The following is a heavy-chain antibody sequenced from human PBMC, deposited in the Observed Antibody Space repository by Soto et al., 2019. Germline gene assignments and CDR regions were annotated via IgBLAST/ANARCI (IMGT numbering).Heavy chain of an antibody. Sequence: QVPLVQSGAEVKKPGSSVTVSCKASGGTFSSYAIHWVRQAPGQGLEWMGGIIPMYGPAKYAQRFQGRVTITAAESTTTVYRELPSLTSQDPAVYYCARVTSMVRGVIDNWFDPWGHGTLVTVSS. J-gene: IGHJ5*02. CDR3: ARVTSMVRGVIDNWFDP. CDR1: GGTFSSYA. V-gene: IGHV1-69*01. CDR2: IIPMYGPA. D-gene: IGHD3-10*01.